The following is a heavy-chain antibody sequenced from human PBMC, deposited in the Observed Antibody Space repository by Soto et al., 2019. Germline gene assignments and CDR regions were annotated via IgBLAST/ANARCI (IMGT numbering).Heavy chain of an antibody. D-gene: IGHD5-12*01. CDR2: IIPIFGTA. CDR3: ARDPGDVVATMSSDD. CDR1: GGPFSSYA. Sequence: SVQVSCKASGGPFSSYAISWVRQAPGQGLEWMGGIIPIFGTANYAQKFQGRVTITADESTSTAYMELSSLRSEDTAVYYCARDPGDVVATMSSDDWGQGTLVTVSS. J-gene: IGHJ4*02. V-gene: IGHV1-69*01.